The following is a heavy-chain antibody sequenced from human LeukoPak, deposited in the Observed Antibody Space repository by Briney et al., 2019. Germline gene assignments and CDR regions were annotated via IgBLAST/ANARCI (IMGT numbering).Heavy chain of an antibody. J-gene: IGHJ4*02. CDR3: ARVRGRTTVVIRGNYFDY. CDR1: GGSISSYY. Sequence: SETLSLTCTVSGGSISSYYWSWIRQPPGKGLEWIGYIYYSGSTNYNPSLKSRVTISVDTSKNQFSLKLSSVTAADTAVYYCARVRGRTTVVIRGNYFDYWGQGTLVTVSS. V-gene: IGHV4-59*12. CDR2: IYYSGST. D-gene: IGHD4-23*01.